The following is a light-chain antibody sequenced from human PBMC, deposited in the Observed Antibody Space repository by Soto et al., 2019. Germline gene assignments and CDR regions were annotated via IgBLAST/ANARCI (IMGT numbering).Light chain of an antibody. Sequence: EIVMTQSPATLSVSPGERVTLSCRASQGVSINLAWYQHKPGQAPRLLIYGTSTRATDVPARFTGSGSGTEFTLTINSLQPEDCAVYYCQQYNDWPRRTFGHGPKVLIK. CDR1: QGVSIN. CDR2: GTS. J-gene: IGKJ1*01. CDR3: QQYNDWPRRT. V-gene: IGKV3-15*01.